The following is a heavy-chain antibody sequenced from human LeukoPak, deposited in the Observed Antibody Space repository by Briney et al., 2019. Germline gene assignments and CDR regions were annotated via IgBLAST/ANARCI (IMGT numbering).Heavy chain of an antibody. V-gene: IGHV1-46*01. CDR3: ARGEYSGSYQRHDAFDI. CDR2: INPSGGST. CDR1: GYTFTSYG. D-gene: IGHD1-26*01. J-gene: IGHJ3*02. Sequence: ASVKVSCKASGYTFTSYGISWVRQAPGQGLEWMGIINPSGGSTSYAQKFQGRVTMTRDTSTSTVYMELSSLRSEDTAVYYCARGEYSGSYQRHDAFDIWGQGTMVTVSS.